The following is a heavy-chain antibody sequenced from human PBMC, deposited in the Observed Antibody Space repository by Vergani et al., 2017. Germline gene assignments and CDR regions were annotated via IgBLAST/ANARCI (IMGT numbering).Heavy chain of an antibody. V-gene: IGHV4-39*01. J-gene: IGHJ6*02. CDR3: ARHLAYCGGDCYPYYYGMDV. CDR1: GGSISSSSYY. Sequence: QLQLQESGPGLVKPSETLSLTCTISGGSISSSSYYWGWIRQPPGKGLEWIGSIYYSGSTYYKPSLKSRVTIYVDTSKNQFSLKLSSVTAADTAVYYCARHLAYCGGDCYPYYYGMDVWGQGTTVTVSS. CDR2: IYYSGST. D-gene: IGHD2-21*02.